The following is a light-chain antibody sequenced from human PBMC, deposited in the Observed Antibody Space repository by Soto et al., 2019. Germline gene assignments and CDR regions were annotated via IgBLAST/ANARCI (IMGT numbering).Light chain of an antibody. CDR3: QQYGSSPLT. J-gene: IGKJ4*02. Sequence: EIVLTQSPATLSSSPGERATLSCRASQSVSSSYFAWYQQKPGQAPRLFIYGASSRATGIPDTFSRSGSGTDFTLTISRLEPADLAVYYCQQYGSSPLTFGGGTKVEIK. CDR2: GAS. V-gene: IGKV3-20*01. CDR1: QSVSSSY.